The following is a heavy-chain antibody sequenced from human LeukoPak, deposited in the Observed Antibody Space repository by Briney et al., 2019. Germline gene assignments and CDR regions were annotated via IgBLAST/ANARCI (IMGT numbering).Heavy chain of an antibody. J-gene: IGHJ4*02. V-gene: IGHV4-30-4*08. CDR2: IYYSGST. CDR3: ASGSPGDLSN. D-gene: IGHD2-15*01. Sequence: SETLSLTCTVSGGSINSGDYYWNWIRQPPGKGLEWIGFIYYSGSTYYNPSLKSRVTISVDTSKNQFSLKLSSVTAADTAVYYCASGSPGDLSNWGQGTLVTVSS. CDR1: GGSINSGDYY.